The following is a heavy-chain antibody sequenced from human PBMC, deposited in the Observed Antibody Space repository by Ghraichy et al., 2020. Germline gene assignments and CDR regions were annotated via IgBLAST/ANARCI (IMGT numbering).Heavy chain of an antibody. CDR1: GGSFSGYY. V-gene: IGHV4-34*01. D-gene: IGHD6-19*01. J-gene: IGHJ6*02. CDR3: ARFIAVAWSIHNYYYYGMDV. Sequence: ESLNISCAVYGGSFSGYYWSWIRQPPGKGLEWIGEINHSGSTNYNPSLKSRVTISVDTSKNQFSLKLSSVTAADTAVYYCARFIAVAWSIHNYYYYGMDVWGQGTTVTVSS. CDR2: INHSGST.